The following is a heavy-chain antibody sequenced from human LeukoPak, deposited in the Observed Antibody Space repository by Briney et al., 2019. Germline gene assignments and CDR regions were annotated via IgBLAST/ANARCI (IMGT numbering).Heavy chain of an antibody. CDR1: GYTFTSYY. J-gene: IGHJ4*02. V-gene: IGHV1-8*02. CDR3: ARGLLGYGDYLVDY. CDR2: MNPNSGNT. Sequence: ASVKVSCKASGYTFTSYYMHWVRQATGQGLEWMGWMNPNSGNTGYAQKFQGRVTMTRNTSISTAYMELSSLRSEDTAVYYCARGLLGYGDYLVDYWGQGTLVTVSS. D-gene: IGHD4-17*01.